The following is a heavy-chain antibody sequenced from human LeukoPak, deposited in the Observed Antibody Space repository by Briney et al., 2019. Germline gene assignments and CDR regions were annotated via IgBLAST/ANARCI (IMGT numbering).Heavy chain of an antibody. CDR1: GFTFSSYS. V-gene: IGHV3-21*01. J-gene: IGHJ6*04. Sequence: GGSLRLSCTASGFTFSSYSMNWVRQAPGKGLEWVSSISTSSSYIYYADSVKGRFTISRDNARNSLYLQMNSLRAEDTAVYYCAELGITMIGGVWGKGTTVTISS. D-gene: IGHD3-10*02. CDR3: AELGITMIGGV. CDR2: ISTSSSYI.